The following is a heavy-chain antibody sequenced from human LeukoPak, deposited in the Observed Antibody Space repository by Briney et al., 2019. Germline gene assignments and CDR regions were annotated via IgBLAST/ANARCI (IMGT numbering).Heavy chain of an antibody. CDR1: GYTFTGNY. J-gene: IGHJ4*02. CDR3: ARVDPASLTVHY. CDR2: INPNSGGT. V-gene: IGHV1-2*02. Sequence: ASVKLSCKASGYTFTGNYLNWVRQAPGQGLEWMGRINPNSGGTNCGRKFQGRVTMTRDTSISTAYMELSSLTFDDTAVYYCARVDPASLTVHYWGQGTLVTVSS. D-gene: IGHD4-11*01.